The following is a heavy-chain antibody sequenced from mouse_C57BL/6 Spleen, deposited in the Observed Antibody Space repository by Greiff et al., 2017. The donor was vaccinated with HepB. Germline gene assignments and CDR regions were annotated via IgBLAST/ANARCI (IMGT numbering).Heavy chain of an antibody. CDR1: GYAFTNYL. CDR2: INPGSGGT. CDR3: ARGRGNCDWYFDV. Sequence: VQRVESGAELVRPGPSVKVSCKASGYAFTNYLIEWVKQRPGQGLEWIGVINPGSGGTNYNEKFKGKATLTADKYSSTAYMQLSSLTSEDSAVYFCARGRGNCDWYFDVWGTGTTVTVSS. D-gene: IGHD2-1*01. V-gene: IGHV1-54*01. J-gene: IGHJ1*03.